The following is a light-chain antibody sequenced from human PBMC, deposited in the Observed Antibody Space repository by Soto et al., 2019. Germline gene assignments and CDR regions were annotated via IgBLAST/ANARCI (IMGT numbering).Light chain of an antibody. Sequence: QSVLTQPPSVSGAPGQRVTISCTGSSSNIGAGYEAHWYQQLPGTAPKLLIYENNNRPSGVPDRFSGSKSGTSASLAITGLQAEDEAEYYCQSYDSSLSGYVFGTGTQLTVL. CDR2: ENN. J-gene: IGLJ1*01. CDR1: SSNIGAGYE. V-gene: IGLV1-40*01. CDR3: QSYDSSLSGYV.